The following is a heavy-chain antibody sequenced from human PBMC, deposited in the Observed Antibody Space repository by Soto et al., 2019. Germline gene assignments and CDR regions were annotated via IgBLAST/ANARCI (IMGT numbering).Heavy chain of an antibody. Sequence: QMQLVQSGGGVVQPGRSLRLSCAASGFTCSHYPMHWVRQAPGKGLEWVAVVSFDGSNKYYRDSVKGRFTISKDNGKNTLYLQMNDLRHEDTAVYYCARLPGPLVSVLDIYPVDARETPSDVDVWGQGTSVTVSS. CDR2: VSFDGSNK. V-gene: IGHV3-30*03. CDR3: ARLPGPLVSVLDIYPVDARETPSDVDV. J-gene: IGHJ6*02. D-gene: IGHD2-21*02. CDR1: GFTCSHYP.